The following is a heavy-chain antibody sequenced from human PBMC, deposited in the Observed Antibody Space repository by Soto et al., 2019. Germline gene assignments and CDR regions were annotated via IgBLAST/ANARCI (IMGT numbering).Heavy chain of an antibody. CDR3: VKDYCGGDCYSNPYFDY. V-gene: IGHV3-33*06. Sequence: QVQLVESGGGVVQPGRSLRLSCAASGFPFSTYGIHWVRQAPGKGLEWLAVIWYDGSKKYYADSVQGRFTISRDNSENIGYLQMNSLRADDTAVYYCVKDYCGGDCYSNPYFDYWGQGTLVTVSS. CDR2: IWYDGSKK. J-gene: IGHJ4*02. D-gene: IGHD2-21*02. CDR1: GFPFSTYG.